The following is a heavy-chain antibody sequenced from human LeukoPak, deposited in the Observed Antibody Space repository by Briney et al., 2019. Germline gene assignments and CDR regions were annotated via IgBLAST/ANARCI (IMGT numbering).Heavy chain of an antibody. CDR3: AKSHDSSGAFDI. V-gene: IGHV3-23*01. CDR2: VSPSGDTT. J-gene: IGHJ3*02. CDR1: GFTFSSWA. D-gene: IGHD3-22*01. Sequence: PGGSLRLSCAASGFTFSSWAMSWVRQAPGKGLEWVSAVSPSGDTTYYAHSVKGRFTISRDNSKNTLYLQMNSLRAEDTAVYYCAKSHDSSGAFDIWGQGTMVTVSS.